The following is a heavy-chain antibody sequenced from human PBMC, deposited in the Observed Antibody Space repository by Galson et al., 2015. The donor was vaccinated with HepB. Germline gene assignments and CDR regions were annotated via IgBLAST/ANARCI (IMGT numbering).Heavy chain of an antibody. V-gene: IGHV3-23*01. CDR3: VKVSRPFWALAGITLDY. J-gene: IGHJ4*02. D-gene: IGHD6-19*01. CDR1: GFIFRSYA. Sequence: SLRLSCAASGFIFRSYAMTWVRQAPGKGLEWVSAISGGGGDTYYADSVKGRFTISRDNSKNTLYLQMSSLRAEDTAIYYCVKVSRPFWALAGITLDYWGQGTLVTVSS. CDR2: ISGGGGDT.